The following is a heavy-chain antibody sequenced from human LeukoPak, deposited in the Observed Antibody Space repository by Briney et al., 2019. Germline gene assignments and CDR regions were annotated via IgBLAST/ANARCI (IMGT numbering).Heavy chain of an antibody. J-gene: IGHJ4*02. CDR2: INHSGST. V-gene: IGHV4-34*01. D-gene: IGHD2-15*01. CDR3: ARDRRYCRGGSCYSGYFDY. CDR1: GGSFSGYY. Sequence: SETLSLTCAVYGGSFSGYYWSWIRQPPGKGLEWIGEINHSGSTNYNPSLKSRVTISVDTSKNQFSLKLSSVTAADTAVYYCARDRRYCRGGSCYSGYFDYWGQGTLVTVSS.